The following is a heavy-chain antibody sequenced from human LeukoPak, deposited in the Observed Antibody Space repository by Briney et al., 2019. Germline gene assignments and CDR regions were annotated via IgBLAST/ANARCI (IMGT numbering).Heavy chain of an antibody. V-gene: IGHV3-53*01. CDR1: GFIVSSNY. J-gene: IGHJ4*02. Sequence: PGGSLRLSCAASGFIVSSNYMNWVRQAPGKGLEWVSVIYTDSSTYYADSVEGRFTISRDISRNTVHLQMNSLRAGDTAVYYCARDPHGYNSYFDYWGQGTLVTVSS. CDR3: ARDPHGYNSYFDY. CDR2: IYTDSST. D-gene: IGHD5-24*01.